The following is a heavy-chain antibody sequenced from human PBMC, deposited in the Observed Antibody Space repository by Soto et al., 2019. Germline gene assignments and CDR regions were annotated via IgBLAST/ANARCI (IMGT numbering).Heavy chain of an antibody. D-gene: IGHD3-3*01. Sequence: GGSLRLSCAASGFNLSAHDMHWVRQVKGKGLEWVSALGVAGNTFEPASVKGRFTISRENAKNSMYLQMKSLRAVDTAVYFCARGADFCSGSRYYHYAYELVVWGHGTTVTVSS. J-gene: IGHJ6*02. CDR1: GFNLSAHD. CDR3: ARGADFCSGSRYYHYAYELVV. CDR2: LGVAGNT. V-gene: IGHV3-13*01.